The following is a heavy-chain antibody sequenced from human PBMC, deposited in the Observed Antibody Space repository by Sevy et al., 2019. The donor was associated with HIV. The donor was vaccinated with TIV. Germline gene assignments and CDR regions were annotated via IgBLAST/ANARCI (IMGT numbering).Heavy chain of an antibody. CDR1: GFTFSNYD. CDR3: AKDLDEWRATFYYYGMDV. D-gene: IGHD3-3*01. CDR2: ISHDGRNK. J-gene: IGHJ6*02. V-gene: IGHV3-30*18. Sequence: GGSLRLSCAASGFTFSNYDMHWVRQAPGKGLEWVALISHDGRNKYSADSVKGRFTISRDNSKNTLYLQMNSLRAEDTALYYCAKDLDEWRATFYYYGMDVWGQRTTVTVSS.